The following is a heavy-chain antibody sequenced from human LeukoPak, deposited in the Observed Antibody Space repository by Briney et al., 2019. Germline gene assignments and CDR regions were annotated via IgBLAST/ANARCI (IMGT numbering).Heavy chain of an antibody. Sequence: GGSLRLSCAASGFTFSTYGMHWVRQAPGKGLEWVSAISNSGGSTYYADSVRGRFTISRDNSKNTLYLQMNSLRADDTAVYYCAKPRLSSTVTSYFDYWGQGPLVTVSS. CDR1: GFTFSTYG. V-gene: IGHV3-23*01. J-gene: IGHJ4*02. CDR3: AKPRLSSTVTSYFDY. D-gene: IGHD4-17*01. CDR2: ISNSGGST.